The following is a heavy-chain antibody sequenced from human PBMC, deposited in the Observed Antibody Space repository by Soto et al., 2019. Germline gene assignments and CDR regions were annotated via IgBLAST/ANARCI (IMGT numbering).Heavy chain of an antibody. CDR2: IIPIFGTA. Sequence: SVKVSCKASGGTFSSYAISWVGQAPGKGLEWMGEIIPIFGTANYAQKFQGRVTITADESTSTAYMELSSLRSEDTAVYYCARDRGPSSGYYPYWFDPWGQGTLVTVSS. V-gene: IGHV1-69*13. J-gene: IGHJ5*02. CDR3: ARDRGPSSGYYPYWFDP. CDR1: GGTFSSYA. D-gene: IGHD3-22*01.